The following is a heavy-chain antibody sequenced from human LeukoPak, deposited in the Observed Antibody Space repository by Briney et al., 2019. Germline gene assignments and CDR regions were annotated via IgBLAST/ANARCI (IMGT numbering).Heavy chain of an antibody. D-gene: IGHD5-12*01. CDR1: GFTFDDYA. CDR3: AKVSSAYDWDAFDI. J-gene: IGHJ3*02. Sequence: GRSLRRSCAASGFTFDDYAMHWVRKAPGEGLEWVSGISWNSGSIDYADSVKGRFTISRDNAKNSLYLQMNSLRAEDTALYYCAKVSSAYDWDAFDIWGRGTMVTVSS. CDR2: ISWNSGSI. V-gene: IGHV3-9*01.